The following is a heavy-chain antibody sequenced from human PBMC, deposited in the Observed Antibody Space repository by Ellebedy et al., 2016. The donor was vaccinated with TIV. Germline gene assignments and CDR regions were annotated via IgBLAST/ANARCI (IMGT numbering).Heavy chain of an antibody. V-gene: IGHV5-51*01. Sequence: GESLKISCKGSGYSFTSYWIGWVRQMPGKGLEWMGIIYPGDSDTRYSPSFQGQVTISADKSISTAYLQWSSLKASDTAMYYCARRFGYEVRGVNYYYGMDVWGQGTTVTVSS. CDR3: ARRFGYEVRGVNYYYGMDV. J-gene: IGHJ6*02. D-gene: IGHD3-10*01. CDR2: IYPGDSDT. CDR1: GYSFTSYW.